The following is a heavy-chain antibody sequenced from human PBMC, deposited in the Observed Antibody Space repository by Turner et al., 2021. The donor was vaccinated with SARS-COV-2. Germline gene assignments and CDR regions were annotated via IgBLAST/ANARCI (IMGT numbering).Heavy chain of an antibody. CDR3: ATCRDGYNWGAFHI. D-gene: IGHD5-12*01. V-gene: IGHV1-24*01. J-gene: IGHJ3*02. CDR2: FDPEYGET. Sequence: QVQLVQSGAEVKKPGASVKDSCKVSGYTLTELSMHWVRQAPGKGLEWMGGFDPEYGETIDAQKFQGRVTMTEDTSADTAYMELSSPSSEDTAVYYCATCRDGYNWGAFHIWGQGTMVTVSS. CDR1: GYTLTELS.